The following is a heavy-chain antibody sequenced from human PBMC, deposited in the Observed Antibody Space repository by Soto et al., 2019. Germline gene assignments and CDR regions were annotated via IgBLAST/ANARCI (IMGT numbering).Heavy chain of an antibody. D-gene: IGHD3-22*01. CDR3: VKYYYDSSGLNWFDP. CDR1: GASITSDDFY. Sequence: SETLSLTCIVSGASITSDDFYCSWIRQHPGKGLEWIGYMYHSGNTYYNPSLRSRVTMSLDTSKNHFSLKLTSVTAADTAVYYCVKYYYDSSGLNWFDPWGPGTLVTAPQ. CDR2: MYHSGNT. J-gene: IGHJ5*02. V-gene: IGHV4-31*03.